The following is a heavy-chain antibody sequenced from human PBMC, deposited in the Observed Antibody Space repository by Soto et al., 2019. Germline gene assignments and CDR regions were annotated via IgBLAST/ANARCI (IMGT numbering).Heavy chain of an antibody. D-gene: IGHD5-12*01. V-gene: IGHV3-7*01. CDR1: GLTFSNYW. CDR3: ASVAI. Sequence: EVQLVESGGGLVQPGGSLRLSCAASGLTFSNYWMSWVRQAPGKGLEWVAKIKQDGTEKNYVDSVRGRFTISRDNAKNSLDLQMNSLTAEDTAVYYCASVAIWGQGTLVTVSS. J-gene: IGHJ4*02. CDR2: IKQDGTEK.